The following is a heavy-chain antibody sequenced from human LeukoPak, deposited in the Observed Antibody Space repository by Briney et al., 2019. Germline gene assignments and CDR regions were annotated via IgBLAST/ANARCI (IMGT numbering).Heavy chain of an antibody. Sequence: PSETLSLTCAVYGGSFSGYYWSWIRQPPGKGLEWIGEINHSGSTNYNPSLKSRVTISVDTSKNQFSLKLSSVTAADTAVYYCARVSYSSGWYLDYWGQGTLVTVSS. J-gene: IGHJ4*02. D-gene: IGHD6-19*01. CDR2: INHSGST. CDR1: GGSFSGYY. CDR3: ARVSYSSGWYLDY. V-gene: IGHV4-34*01.